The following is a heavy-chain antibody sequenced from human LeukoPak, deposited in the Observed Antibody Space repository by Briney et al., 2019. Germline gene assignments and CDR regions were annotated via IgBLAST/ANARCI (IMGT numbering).Heavy chain of an antibody. CDR2: TKEDGGEK. CDR1: GFTFSSYW. Sequence: PGGSLRLSCAASGFTFSSYWMSWVRQAPGKGLEWVANTKEDGGEKYYVDSVKGRFTISRDNAENSLYLQMNSLRAEDTAVYYCARRSVAGSLDYWGQGTLVTVSP. J-gene: IGHJ4*02. D-gene: IGHD6-19*01. CDR3: ARRSVAGSLDY. V-gene: IGHV3-7*01.